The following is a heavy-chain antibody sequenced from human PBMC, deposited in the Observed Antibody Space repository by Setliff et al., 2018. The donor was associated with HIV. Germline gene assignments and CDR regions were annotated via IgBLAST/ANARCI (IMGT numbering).Heavy chain of an antibody. CDR3: SRHLGYCSTTNSC. D-gene: IGHD2-2*03. V-gene: IGHV3-23*01. CDR2: ISASGYNR. CDR1: GFTFISYF. Sequence: LILSFLSSGFTFISYFMIWFLQSPWILLEWVSAISASGYNRNYADSLKGRFTVSRDNSKNTLYLQMNSLRGEDTAVYYCSRHLGYCSTTNSCWGQGTPVTVYS. J-gene: IGHJ4*02.